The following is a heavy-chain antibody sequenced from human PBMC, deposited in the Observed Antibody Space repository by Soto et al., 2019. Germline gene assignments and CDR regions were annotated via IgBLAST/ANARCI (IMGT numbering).Heavy chain of an antibody. D-gene: IGHD3-16*02. V-gene: IGHV3-23*01. Sequence: GGSLRVPCAASEFTFVNYGMSCILKAPGKGLEWVSAISGSGGSTYYADSVKGRFTISRDNSKNTLYLQMNSLRAEDTAVYYCAKDRSGPSLNLSVPWGQGTLVTV. J-gene: IGHJ5*02. CDR1: EFTFVNYG. CDR2: ISGSGGST. CDR3: AKDRSGPSLNLSVP.